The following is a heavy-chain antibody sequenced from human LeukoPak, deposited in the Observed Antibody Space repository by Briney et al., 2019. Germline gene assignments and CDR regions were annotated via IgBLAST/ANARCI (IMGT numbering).Heavy chain of an antibody. Sequence: PSETLSLTCTVSGGSISGYYWNWIRQPPGKGLEWLGYIYPSGNSDYNPPLKSRVSMSVDTSKKQISLRLSSVTAADTAVYYCTRRTRIAAGVYNIDFWGQGTLVTVSS. V-gene: IGHV4-4*09. CDR3: TRRTRIAAGVYNIDF. CDR2: IYPSGNS. J-gene: IGHJ4*02. CDR1: GGSISGYY. D-gene: IGHD6-25*01.